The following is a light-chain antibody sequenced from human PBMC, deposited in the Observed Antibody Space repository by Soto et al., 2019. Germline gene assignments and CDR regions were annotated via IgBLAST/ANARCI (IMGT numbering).Light chain of an antibody. CDR3: QQYNSYPWT. Sequence: IPLTQSPTTLPASVGDRVTLTCRASQSISSWLAWYQQKPGKAPKLLIYDASSLESGVPSRFSGSGSGTEFTLTISSLQPDDFATYYCQQYNSYPWTFGQGTKVEIK. CDR2: DAS. V-gene: IGKV1-5*01. J-gene: IGKJ1*01. CDR1: QSISSW.